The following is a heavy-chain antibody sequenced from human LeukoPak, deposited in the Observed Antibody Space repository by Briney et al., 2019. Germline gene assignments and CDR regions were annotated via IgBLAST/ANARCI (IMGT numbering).Heavy chain of an antibody. V-gene: IGHV1-2*02. CDR3: AREMPKWLLSTIHFDY. D-gene: IGHD3-3*01. CDR2: INPKSGDT. CDR1: GYTFTGYY. Sequence: PGGSLRLSCAASGYTFTGYYMHWVRQAPGQGPEWMGWINPKSGDTSYAQKFQGRINMTRDTPIKTAYMELTSLRSDDTALYYCAREMPKWLLSTIHFDYWGRGSLVTVSS. J-gene: IGHJ4*02.